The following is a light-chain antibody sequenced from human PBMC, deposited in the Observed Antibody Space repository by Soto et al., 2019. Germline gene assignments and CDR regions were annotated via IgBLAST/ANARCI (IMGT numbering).Light chain of an antibody. V-gene: IGLV2-14*01. CDR1: SSDIGAYDY. J-gene: IGLJ1*01. Sequence: QSVLAQPASVSGSPGQSITISCTGTSSDIGAYDYVSWYQQCPGRVPKLLIHEVTNRPSGVSDRFSGSKSGNTASLTISGLQTEDEADYYCSSHAGSSAFYVFGTGTKVTVL. CDR2: EVT. CDR3: SSHAGSSAFYV.